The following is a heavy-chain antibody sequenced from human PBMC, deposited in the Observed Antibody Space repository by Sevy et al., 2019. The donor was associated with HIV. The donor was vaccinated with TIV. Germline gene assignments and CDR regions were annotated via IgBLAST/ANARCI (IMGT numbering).Heavy chain of an antibody. CDR1: GLSFRSYW. V-gene: IGHV3-7*01. D-gene: IGHD4-4*01. CDR2: IKLDGDEK. Sequence: GGSLRLSCTASGLSFRSYWMTWVRQAPGMGLEWVAHIKLDGDEKYYVESLKGRFTISRDNVKNSLYLQMNNLRAEDTAVYYCARDSKGGLDVWGQGTTVTVSS. J-gene: IGHJ6*02. CDR3: ARDSKGGLDV.